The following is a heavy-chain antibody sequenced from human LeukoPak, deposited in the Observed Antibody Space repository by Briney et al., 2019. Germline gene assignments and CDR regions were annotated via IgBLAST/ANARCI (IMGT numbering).Heavy chain of an antibody. CDR1: GGSISSYY. D-gene: IGHD1-26*01. Sequence: PSETLSLTCTVSGGSISSYYWSWIRQPAGKGLEWIGRIYTSGTTNYNPSLKSRVTMSVDTSKNQFSLKLSPVTAADTAVYYCAREADGRGGTYLFDYWGQGTLVTVSS. CDR2: IYTSGTT. V-gene: IGHV4-4*07. J-gene: IGHJ4*02. CDR3: AREADGRGGTYLFDY.